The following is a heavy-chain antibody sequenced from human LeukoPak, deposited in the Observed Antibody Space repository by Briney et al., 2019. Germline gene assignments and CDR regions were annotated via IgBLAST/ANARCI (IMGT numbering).Heavy chain of an antibody. CDR3: AKVLSSWYLNVAFDI. V-gene: IGHV3-23*01. D-gene: IGHD6-13*01. CDR2: ISGSGGST. CDR1: GFTFSSYG. Sequence: GGSLRLSCAASGFTFSSYGMHWVRQAPGKGLEWVSAISGSGGSTYYADSVKGRFTISRDNSKNTLYLQMNSLRAEDTAVYYCAKVLSSWYLNVAFDIWGQGTMVTVSS. J-gene: IGHJ3*02.